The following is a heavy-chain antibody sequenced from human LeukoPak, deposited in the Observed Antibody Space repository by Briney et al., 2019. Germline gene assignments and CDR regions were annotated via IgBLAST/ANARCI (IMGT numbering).Heavy chain of an antibody. CDR1: GFTVSNNY. V-gene: IGHV3-53*01. D-gene: IGHD3-22*01. Sequence: GGSLRLSCAASGFTVSNNYMSWVRQAPGKGLEWVSIIYSGGSTYYADSVKGRFTISRDNSKNTVYLQMNSLRAEDTAVYYCASTHDSSGYYYAGYAFDIWGQGTMVTVSS. J-gene: IGHJ3*02. CDR3: ASTHDSSGYYYAGYAFDI. CDR2: IYSGGST.